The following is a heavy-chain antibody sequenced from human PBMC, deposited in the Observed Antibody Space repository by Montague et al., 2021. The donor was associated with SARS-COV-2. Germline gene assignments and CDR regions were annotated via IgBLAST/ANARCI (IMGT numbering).Heavy chain of an antibody. V-gene: IGHV4-39*01. J-gene: IGHJ3*02. CDR2: IYYSGTT. D-gene: IGHD3-10*01. Sequence: SETLSLTCTVSGGSITRNYYWGWIRQPPGKGLAWVGNIYYSGTTFINPSLESRVTISVDASKNQFSLNLTSVTAADTAVYYCARPLVRGVPKAFDIWGQGALVIASS. CDR1: GGSITRNYY. CDR3: ARPLVRGVPKAFDI.